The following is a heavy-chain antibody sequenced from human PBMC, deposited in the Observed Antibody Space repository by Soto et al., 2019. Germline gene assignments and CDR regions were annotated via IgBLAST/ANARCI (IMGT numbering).Heavy chain of an antibody. D-gene: IGHD6-13*01. CDR1: GYTFTGYY. V-gene: IGHV1-2*04. J-gene: IGHJ5*02. CDR2: INPNSGGT. CDR3: ARGIAAAADDGWFDP. Sequence: ASVKVSFKASGYTFTGYYMHWLRQAPGQGLEWMGWINPNSGGTNYAQKFQGWVTMTRDTSISTAYMELSRLRSDDTAVYYCARGIAAAADDGWFDPWGQGTLVTVSS.